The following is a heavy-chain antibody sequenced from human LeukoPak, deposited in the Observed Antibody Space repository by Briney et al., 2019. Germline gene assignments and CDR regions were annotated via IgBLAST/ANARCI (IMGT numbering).Heavy chain of an antibody. CDR1: GFTFSSYG. Sequence: PGRSLRLSCAASGFTFSSYGMHWVRQAPDKGLEWVAVISYDGSNKYYADSVKGRFTISRDNSKNTLYLQMNSLRAEDTAVYYCAKETAAAPLFYYGMDVWGKGTTVTVSS. J-gene: IGHJ6*04. D-gene: IGHD6-13*01. V-gene: IGHV3-30*18. CDR3: AKETAAAPLFYYGMDV. CDR2: ISYDGSNK.